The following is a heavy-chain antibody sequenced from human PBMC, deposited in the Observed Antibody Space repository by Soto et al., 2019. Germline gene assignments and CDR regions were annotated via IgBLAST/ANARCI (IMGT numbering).Heavy chain of an antibody. Sequence: EASVKVSCKASGYTFTSYDTNWVRQATGQGLEWMGWMNPNSGNTGYAQKFQGRVTMTRNTSISTAYMELSSLRSEDTAVYYCARERAPRDSDYYPWGQGTLVTVSS. CDR2: MNPNSGNT. J-gene: IGHJ5*02. V-gene: IGHV1-8*01. CDR1: GYTFTSYD. D-gene: IGHD2-21*02. CDR3: ARERAPRDSDYYP.